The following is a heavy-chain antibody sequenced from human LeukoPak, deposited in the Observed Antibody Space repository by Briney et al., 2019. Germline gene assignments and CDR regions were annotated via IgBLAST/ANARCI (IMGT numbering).Heavy chain of an antibody. Sequence: VASVTVSCKASGGTFSSYAISWVRQPPGQGLEWMGRIIPTLGIANYAQKFQGRVTITADKTTSTAYMELSSLRSEATAVYYCARGRWYSSGWGYWFDPWGQGTLVTVSS. V-gene: IGHV1-69*04. J-gene: IGHJ5*02. CDR1: GGTFSSYA. CDR3: ARGRWYSSGWGYWFDP. D-gene: IGHD6-19*01. CDR2: IIPTLGIA.